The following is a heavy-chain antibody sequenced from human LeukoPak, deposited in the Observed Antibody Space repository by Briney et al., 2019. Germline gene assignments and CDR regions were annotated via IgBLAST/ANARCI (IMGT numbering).Heavy chain of an antibody. CDR1: GFTFSSYG. D-gene: IGHD6-13*01. J-gene: IGHJ4*02. CDR2: IWYDGSNK. Sequence: GGSLRPSCAASGFTFSSYGMHWVRQAPGKGLEWVAVIWYDGSNKYYADSVKGRFTISRDNSKNTLYLQMNSLRAEDTAVYYCARALEQQHGHRPIDYWGQGTLVTVSS. CDR3: ARALEQQHGHRPIDY. V-gene: IGHV3-33*01.